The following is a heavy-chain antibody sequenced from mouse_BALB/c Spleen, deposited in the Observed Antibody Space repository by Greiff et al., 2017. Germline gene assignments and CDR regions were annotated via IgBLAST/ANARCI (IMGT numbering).Heavy chain of an antibody. CDR2: IDPENGDT. D-gene: IGHD2-3*01. CDR3: NVIYDDALYAMDY. V-gene: IGHV14-4*02. J-gene: IGHJ4*01. Sequence: EVQLQQSGAELVRSGASVKLSCTASGFNIKDYYMHWVKQRPEQGLEWIGWIDPENGDTEYAPKFQGKATMTADTTSNTAYLQLSSLTSEDTAVYYCNVIYDDALYAMDYWGQGTSVTVSS. CDR1: GFNIKDYY.